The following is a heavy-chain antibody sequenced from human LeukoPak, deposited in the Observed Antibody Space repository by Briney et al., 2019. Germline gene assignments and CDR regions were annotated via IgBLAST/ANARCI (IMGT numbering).Heavy chain of an antibody. D-gene: IGHD2-15*01. J-gene: IGHJ5*02. CDR3: ARGRGVVAAKRWFDP. CDR2: MNPNSGNT. CDR1: GYTFTSYD. Sequence: GSVKVSCKASGYTFTSYDINWVRQATGQGLEWMGWMNPNSGNTGYAQKFQGRVTVTRNTSISTAYMELSSLRSEDTAVYYCARGRGVVAAKRWFDPWGQGTLVTVSS. V-gene: IGHV1-8*01.